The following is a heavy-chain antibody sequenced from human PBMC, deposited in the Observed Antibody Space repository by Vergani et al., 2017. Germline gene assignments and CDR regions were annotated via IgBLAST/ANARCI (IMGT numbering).Heavy chain of an antibody. J-gene: IGHJ4*02. V-gene: IGHV3-33*01. CDR2: IWYDGSNK. D-gene: IGHD1-26*01. CDR1: GFTFSSYG. Sequence: VQLLESGGGLVQPGGSLRLSCAASGFTFSSYGMHWVRQAPGKGLEWVAVIWYDGSNKYYADSVKGRFTISRDNSKNTLYLQMNSLRAEDTAVYYCARHGRELLRSTYYFDYWGQGTLVTVSS. CDR3: ARHGRELLRSTYYFDY.